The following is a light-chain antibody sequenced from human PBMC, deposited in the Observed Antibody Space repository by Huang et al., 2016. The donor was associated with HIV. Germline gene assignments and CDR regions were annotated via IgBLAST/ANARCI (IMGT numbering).Light chain of an antibody. Sequence: ILLTQFPATLSVSPGQRVTLSYRASQSVGGKLAWYQQRPGQAPRLLIYGASTRVPTIPDRFSGSGSGTEFTLTISSLQSEDFAVYYCQQYDTWPPLTFGGGTKV. J-gene: IGKJ4*01. CDR1: QSVGGK. CDR3: QQYDTWPPLT. CDR2: GAS. V-gene: IGKV3-15*01.